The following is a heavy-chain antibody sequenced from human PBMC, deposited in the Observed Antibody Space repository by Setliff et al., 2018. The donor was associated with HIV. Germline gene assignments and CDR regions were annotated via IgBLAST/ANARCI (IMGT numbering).Heavy chain of an antibody. CDR3: GNQAVVPADMDYYYYIDV. Sequence: PSETLSLTCTVSGGSISSYYWNWIRQPPGKGLEWIGYIYYSGSTHYNPSLKSRVTISVDTSKNQFSLKLSSVTAADTAVYYCGNQAVVPADMDYYYYIDVWGKGTTVTVSS. D-gene: IGHD2-2*01. CDR1: GGSISSYY. J-gene: IGHJ6*03. CDR2: IYYSGST. V-gene: IGHV4-59*04.